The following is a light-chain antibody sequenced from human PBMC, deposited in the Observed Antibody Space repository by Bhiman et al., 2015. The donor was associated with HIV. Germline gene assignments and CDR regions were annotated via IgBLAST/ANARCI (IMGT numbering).Light chain of an antibody. Sequence: QSALTQPASVSGSPGQSITISCTGTSRDIGGYDYVSWYQQHPGKAPQLMIYDVSQRPSGISNRFSGSKSGTSATLGITGLQTGDEADYYCGTWDNSLSTGGVFGTGTKVTVL. J-gene: IGLJ1*01. CDR2: DVS. V-gene: IGLV2-14*03. CDR1: SRDIGGYDY. CDR3: GTWDNSLSTGGV.